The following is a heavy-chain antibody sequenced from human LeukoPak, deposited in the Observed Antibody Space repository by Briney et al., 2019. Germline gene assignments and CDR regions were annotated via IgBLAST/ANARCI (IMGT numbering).Heavy chain of an antibody. D-gene: IGHD1-26*01. CDR2: INQDGSTK. Sequence: GGSLRVSCAVSGCTFRNTWMAWVRQTPGKGLEWVANINQDGSTKHYVDSVKGRFTISRDDAKNSLYLQMNSLRAEDTAIYYCARDQTGSLDYWGQGTLVTVSS. CDR3: ARDQTGSLDY. V-gene: IGHV3-7*01. J-gene: IGHJ4*02. CDR1: GCTFRNTW.